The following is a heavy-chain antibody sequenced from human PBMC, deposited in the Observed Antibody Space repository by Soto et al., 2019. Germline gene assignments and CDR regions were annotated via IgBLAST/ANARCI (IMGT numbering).Heavy chain of an antibody. CDR1: GFTFSNYG. V-gene: IGHV3-30*18. CDR3: AKDHLMTTVTTVGY. CDR2: ISYHGRDK. Sequence: QVQLVESGGGVVQPGRSLRLSCAASGFTFSNYGMHWVRQAPGKGLEWVAVISYHGRDKYYADSVKGRFTISRDNSKNKLYLEMNSLRAEDTAVYYCAKDHLMTTVTTVGYWGQGTLVTVSS. D-gene: IGHD4-17*01. J-gene: IGHJ4*02.